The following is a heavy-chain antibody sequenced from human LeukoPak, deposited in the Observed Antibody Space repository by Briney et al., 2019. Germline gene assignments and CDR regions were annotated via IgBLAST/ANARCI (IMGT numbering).Heavy chain of an antibody. J-gene: IGHJ6*03. D-gene: IGHD3-3*01. CDR3: ARDQDFWSGYYHYYYMDV. V-gene: IGHV4-31*03. CDR1: GGSISSGGYY. CDR2: IYYSGST. Sequence: NPSETLSLTCTVSGGSISSGGYYWSWIRQHPGKGLEWIGYIYYSGSTYYNPSLKSRVTISVDTSKNQFSLKLNSVTAADTAVYYCARDQDFWSGYYHYYYMDVWGKGTTVTVSS.